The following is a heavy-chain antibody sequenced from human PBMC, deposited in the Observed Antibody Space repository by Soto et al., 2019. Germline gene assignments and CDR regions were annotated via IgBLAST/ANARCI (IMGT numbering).Heavy chain of an antibody. D-gene: IGHD3-10*01. J-gene: IGHJ6*02. CDR1: GGSISSRSYY. CDR2: IYYSGST. CDR3: AGGRGDYYYAMDV. V-gene: IGHV4-39*01. Sequence: SETLSLTCTGSGGSISSRSYYWGWIRQPPGKGLEWIGSIYYSGSTYYNPSLKSRVTISVDTSKNQFSLKLSSVTAADTAVYYCAGGRGDYYYAMDVWGQGTTVTVLL.